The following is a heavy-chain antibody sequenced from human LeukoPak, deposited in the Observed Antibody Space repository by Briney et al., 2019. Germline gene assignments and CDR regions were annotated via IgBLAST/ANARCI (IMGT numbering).Heavy chain of an antibody. J-gene: IGHJ6*03. V-gene: IGHV3-64*01. CDR1: GFTFNNYA. CDR2: ISTNGDNT. Sequence: GGSLRLSCAASGFTFNNYAMNWVRRAPGKGLESVSAISTNGDNTYYGNSVKGRFTISRDNSKNTVYLHMGSLRVEDMAVYHCARDQGIEGATYMDVWGRGTTVIVSS. D-gene: IGHD1-26*01. CDR3: ARDQGIEGATYMDV.